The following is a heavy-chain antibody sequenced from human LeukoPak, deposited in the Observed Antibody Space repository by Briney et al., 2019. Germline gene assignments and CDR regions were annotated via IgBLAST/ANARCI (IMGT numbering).Heavy chain of an antibody. D-gene: IGHD3-3*01. Sequence: SETLSLTCTVSGGSISSTSDHWGWIRQPPGKGLEYIGYIYYSGTTYYNPSLKSRITMSVDMSANQFSLRLTSVSAADTAVYYCTRAYWIGFHFDSWGQGILVSVSS. CDR2: IYYSGTT. V-gene: IGHV4-30-4*08. J-gene: IGHJ4*02. CDR1: GGSISSTSDH. CDR3: TRAYWIGFHFDS.